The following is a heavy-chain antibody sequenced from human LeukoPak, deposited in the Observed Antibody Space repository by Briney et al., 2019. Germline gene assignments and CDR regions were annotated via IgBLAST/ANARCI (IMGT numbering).Heavy chain of an antibody. CDR1: GFTFSTYS. J-gene: IGHJ4*02. CDR3: ARDPLYYDSSGYSY. CDR2: ISSSSSSSSTI. V-gene: IGHV3-48*01. Sequence: GGSLRLSCAASGFTFSTYSMNWVRQAPGKGLEWVSYISSSSSSSSTIFYADSVKGRFTISRDNAKNSLYLQMNSLRAEDTAVYYCARDPLYYDSSGYSYWGQGTLVTVSS. D-gene: IGHD3-22*01.